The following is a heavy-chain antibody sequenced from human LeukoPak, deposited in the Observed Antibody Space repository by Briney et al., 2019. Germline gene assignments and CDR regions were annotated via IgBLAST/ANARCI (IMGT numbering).Heavy chain of an antibody. J-gene: IGHJ6*03. Sequence: PGGSLRLSCAASGFTFDDYAMHWVRQAPGKGLEWVSLISWDGGSTYYADSVKGRFTISRDNSKNSLYLQMNSLRAEDTALYYCAKDKGKMRVYYYMDVWGKGTTVTVSS. CDR1: GFTFDDYA. CDR3: AKDKGKMRVYYYMDV. D-gene: IGHD3-10*01. V-gene: IGHV3-43D*03. CDR2: ISWDGGST.